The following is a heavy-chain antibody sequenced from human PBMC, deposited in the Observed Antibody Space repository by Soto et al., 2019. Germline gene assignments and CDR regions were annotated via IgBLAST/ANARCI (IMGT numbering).Heavy chain of an antibody. CDR3: ARRWGEGRVDY. Sequence: QVQLQESGPGLVKPSGTLSLTCAVSGASISSSNWWSWVRQPPGKGLEWIGEIYHSGSTNYNPSLKCRVTMSVDWSRHQFSLKLSSVTAADPAVYYCARRWGEGRVDYWGQGTLVTVSS. CDR1: GASISSSNW. D-gene: IGHD3-10*01. J-gene: IGHJ4*02. CDR2: IYHSGST. V-gene: IGHV4-4*02.